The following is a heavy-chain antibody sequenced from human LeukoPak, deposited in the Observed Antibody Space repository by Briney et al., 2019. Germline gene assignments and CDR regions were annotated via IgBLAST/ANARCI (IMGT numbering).Heavy chain of an antibody. CDR1: GGSISSGSYY. J-gene: IGHJ4*02. CDR3: ARADKWYGAFDY. Sequence: SQTLSLTCTVSGGSISSGSYYWSWIRQPAAKGLEWIGRIYTSGSTNYNPSLKSRVTISVDTSKNQFSLKLSSVTAADTAVYYCARADKWYGAFDYWGQGTLVTVSS. D-gene: IGHD3-10*01. V-gene: IGHV4-61*02. CDR2: IYTSGST.